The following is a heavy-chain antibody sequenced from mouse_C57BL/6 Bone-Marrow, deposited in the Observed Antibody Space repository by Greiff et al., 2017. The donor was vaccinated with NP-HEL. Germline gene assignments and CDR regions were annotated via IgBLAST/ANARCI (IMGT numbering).Heavy chain of an antibody. CDR3: ATYGSSSLDY. V-gene: IGHV5-17*01. CDR2: ISRGSSTI. Sequence: EVQLVESGGGLVKPGGSLKLSCAASGFTFSDYGMHWVRQAPEQGLEWVAYISRGSSTIYYADKVKGRFTISRDNAKITLCLQMTSLRSEDTAMYYCATYGSSSLDYWGQGTTLTVSS. D-gene: IGHD1-1*01. CDR1: GFTFSDYG. J-gene: IGHJ2*01.